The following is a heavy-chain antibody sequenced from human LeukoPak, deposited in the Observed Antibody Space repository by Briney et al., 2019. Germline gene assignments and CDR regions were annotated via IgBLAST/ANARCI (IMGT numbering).Heavy chain of an antibody. CDR2: ISSSGSTI. Sequence: GGSLRLSCAASGFTFSSYEMNWVRQAPGKGLEWVSYISSSGSTIYYADSVKGRFTISRDNAKNSLYLQMNSLRAEDTAVYYCARDIAYYYDSSGYGAFDIWGQGTMVTVSS. J-gene: IGHJ3*02. CDR3: ARDIAYYYDSSGYGAFDI. CDR1: GFTFSSYE. D-gene: IGHD3-22*01. V-gene: IGHV3-48*03.